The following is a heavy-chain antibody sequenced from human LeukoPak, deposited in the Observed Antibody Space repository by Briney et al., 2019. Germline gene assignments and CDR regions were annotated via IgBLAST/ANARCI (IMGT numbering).Heavy chain of an antibody. CDR3: ARTSHGVPAAITKRDYYYYYMDV. CDR2: SIPIFGTA. Sequence: GASVKVTCKASVGTFSSYAISWVRQAPGQGLEWMGESIPIFGTANYAQKFQGRVTITTDESTSTAYMELSSLRSEDTAVYYCARTSHGVPAAITKRDYYYYYMDVWGKGTTVTVSS. D-gene: IGHD2-2*01. V-gene: IGHV1-69*05. CDR1: VGTFSSYA. J-gene: IGHJ6*03.